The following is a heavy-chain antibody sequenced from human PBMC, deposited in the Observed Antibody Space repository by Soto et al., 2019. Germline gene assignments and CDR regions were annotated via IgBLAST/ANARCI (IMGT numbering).Heavy chain of an antibody. J-gene: IGHJ4*02. CDR2: IYYSGST. D-gene: IGHD6-13*01. Sequence: SETLSLTCTVSGGSISSGGYYWSWIRQHPGKGLEWIGYIYYSGSTNYNPSLKSRVTISVDTSKNPFSLKLSSVTAADTAVYYCARDQSSWYGRYFDYWGQGTLVTVSS. CDR1: GGSISSGGYY. V-gene: IGHV4-61*08. CDR3: ARDQSSWYGRYFDY.